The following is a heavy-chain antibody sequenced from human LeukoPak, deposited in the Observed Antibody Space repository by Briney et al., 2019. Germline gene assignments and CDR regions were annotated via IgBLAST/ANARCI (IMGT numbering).Heavy chain of an antibody. J-gene: IGHJ4*02. V-gene: IGHV4-38-2*02. CDR2: VYHSGST. D-gene: IGHD4-17*01. CDR1: GYSISSGYY. CDR3: AREGSQPRIDYGDYGLDY. Sequence: PSETLSLTCTVSGYSISSGYYWGWIRQPPGKGLEWIGSVYHSGSTYYNPSLKSRVTISVDTSKNQFSLKLSSVTAADTAVYYCAREGSQPRIDYGDYGLDYWGQGTLVTVSS.